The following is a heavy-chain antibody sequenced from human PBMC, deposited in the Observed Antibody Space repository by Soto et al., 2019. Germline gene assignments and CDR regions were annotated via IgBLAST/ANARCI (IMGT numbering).Heavy chain of an antibody. CDR3: AKGGTFTGGFDP. D-gene: IGHD3-16*01. J-gene: IGHJ5*02. Sequence: EGQLLQSGGDLVQPGGSLRLSCAGSGLTLRSYAMTWIRQTPEKGLEWVSTITGRSAVPSYADSVNGRFTVSRDNSKNTLYLELNSLRPDATAIYYCAKGGTFTGGFDPWGQGTMVSVSA. CDR1: GLTLRSYA. CDR2: ITGRSAVP. V-gene: IGHV3-23*01.